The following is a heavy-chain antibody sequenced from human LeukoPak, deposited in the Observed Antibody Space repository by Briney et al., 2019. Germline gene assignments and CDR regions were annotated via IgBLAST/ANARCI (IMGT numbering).Heavy chain of an antibody. V-gene: IGHV4-34*01. CDR2: INHSGST. CDR1: GGSFSGYY. D-gene: IGHD2-2*01. CDR3: ARKVPAARNWFDP. Sequence: SETLSLTCAVYGGSFSGYYWSWIRQPPGRGLEWIGEINHSGSTNYNPSLKSRVTISVDTSKNQFSLKLSSVTAADTAVYYCARKVPAARNWFDPWGQGTLVTVSS. J-gene: IGHJ5*02.